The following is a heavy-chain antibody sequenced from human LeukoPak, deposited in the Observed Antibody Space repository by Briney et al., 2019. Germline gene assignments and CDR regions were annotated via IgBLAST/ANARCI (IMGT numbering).Heavy chain of an antibody. V-gene: IGHV6-1*01. J-gene: IGHJ5*02. CDR3: ARGYQWGSGSYYSNWFDP. CDR1: GDSVSSNSAA. Sequence: SQTLSLTCAISGDSVSSNSAAWNWIRQSPSRGLEWLGRTYYWSKWYNDYAVSVKSRITINPVTSKNQFSLQLNSVTPEDTAVYYCARGYQWGSGSYYSNWFDPWGQGTLVTVSS. CDR2: TYYWSKWYN. D-gene: IGHD3-10*01.